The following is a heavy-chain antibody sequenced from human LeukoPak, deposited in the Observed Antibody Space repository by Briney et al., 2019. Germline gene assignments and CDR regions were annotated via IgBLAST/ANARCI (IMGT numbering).Heavy chain of an antibody. CDR3: ARMCGEKDFDY. CDR2: IDWDDDK. CDR1: GFSLSTSGMR. J-gene: IGHJ4*02. Sequence: SGPALVKPTQTLTLTCTFSGFSLSTSGMRVSWIRQPPGKALEWLARIDWDDDKFYSTSLRTRLTISKDTSKNQVVLTMTNMDLVDTATYYCARMCGEKDFDYWGQGTLVTVSS. V-gene: IGHV2-70*04. D-gene: IGHD2-21*01.